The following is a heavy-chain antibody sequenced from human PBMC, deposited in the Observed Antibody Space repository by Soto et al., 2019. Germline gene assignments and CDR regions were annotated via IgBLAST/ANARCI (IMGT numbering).Heavy chain of an antibody. J-gene: IGHJ5*02. CDR3: ARDFFDSSDYTTNWFDA. CDR2: INHSGST. V-gene: IGHV4-34*01. CDR1: GRSISCYY. Sequence: SETLSLTCTVSGRSISCYYRSWIRQPPGTGLEWIGEINHSGSTNYNPSLKSRVTMSVDTSKDQFSLKLTSVTAADAALYYCARDFFDSSDYTTNWFDAWGQGTLVTVSS. D-gene: IGHD3-22*01.